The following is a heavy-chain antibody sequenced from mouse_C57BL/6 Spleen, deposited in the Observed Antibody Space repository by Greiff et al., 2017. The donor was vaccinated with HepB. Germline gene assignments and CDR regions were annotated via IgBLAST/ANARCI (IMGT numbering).Heavy chain of an antibody. J-gene: IGHJ1*03. CDR3: TRRSWDWYFDV. CDR2: IDPETGGT. Sequence: VHLVESGAELVRPGASVTLSCKASGYTFTDYEMHWVKQTPVHGLEWIGAIDPETGGTAYNQKFKGKAILTADKSSSTAYMELRSLTSEDSAVYYCTRRSWDWYFDVWGTGTTVTVSS. V-gene: IGHV1-15*01. CDR1: GYTFTDYE. D-gene: IGHD4-1*01.